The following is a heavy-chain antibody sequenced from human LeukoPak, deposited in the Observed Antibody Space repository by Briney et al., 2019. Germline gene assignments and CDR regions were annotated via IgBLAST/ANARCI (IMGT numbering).Heavy chain of an antibody. Sequence: PGGSLRLSCAASGFTFSNYIMHWVRQAPGKGLEWVAVIIENGNNQYYADSVKGRFTISGDNSKNTLFLQMNSLRDEDTAMYYCAKEIWPTVTIPGRTYFDYWGQGTLVTVSS. CDR3: AKEIWPTVTIPGRTYFDY. CDR2: IIENGNNQ. J-gene: IGHJ4*02. V-gene: IGHV3-30*04. D-gene: IGHD4-17*01. CDR1: GFTFSNYI.